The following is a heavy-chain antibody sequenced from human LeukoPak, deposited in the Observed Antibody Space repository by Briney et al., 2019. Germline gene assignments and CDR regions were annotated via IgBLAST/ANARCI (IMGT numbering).Heavy chain of an antibody. CDR3: ARDNYGGYFDL. V-gene: IGHV3-30*04. CDR1: GFTFSRYT. D-gene: IGHD4-23*01. J-gene: IGHJ2*01. CDR2: TLYDGSNK. Sequence: EGSLRLSCVASGFTFSRYTMQWVRQAPGKGLEWVAGTLYDGSNKYYADSVKGRFTNSRDNSKNTLYLQMNSLTTEDTAVYYCARDNYGGYFDLWGRGTLVTVSS.